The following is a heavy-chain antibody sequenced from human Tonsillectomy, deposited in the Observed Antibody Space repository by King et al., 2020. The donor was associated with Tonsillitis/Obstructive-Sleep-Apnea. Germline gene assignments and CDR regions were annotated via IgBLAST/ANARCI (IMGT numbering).Heavy chain of an antibody. J-gene: IGHJ4*02. CDR1: GYTFTTYG. Sequence: QLVQSGAEVKKPGASVKVSCKASGYTFTTYGISWVRQAPGQGLEWMAWISAHNGNTNYAPKLQGRVTMTTDTSTSTAYMVLRSLRSDDTAVYYCARDSMSHYYDSSGYYTFNYWGQGTLVTVSS. CDR3: ARDSMSHYYDSSGYYTFNY. CDR2: ISAHNGNT. V-gene: IGHV1-18*01. D-gene: IGHD3-22*01.